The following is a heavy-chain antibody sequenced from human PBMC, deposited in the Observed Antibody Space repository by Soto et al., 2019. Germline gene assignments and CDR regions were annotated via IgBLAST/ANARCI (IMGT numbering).Heavy chain of an antibody. Sequence: QVQLVESGGGVVQPGRSLRLSCAASGFTFSSYGMHWVRQPPGKGLEWVAVIWYDGSNKYYADSVKGRFTISRDNSKNRLYLQMNSLRAEDTAVYYCARDGGEDTAILTYYYMDVWGKGTTVTVSS. J-gene: IGHJ6*03. D-gene: IGHD5-18*01. CDR3: ARDGGEDTAILTYYYMDV. CDR1: GFTFSSYG. CDR2: IWYDGSNK. V-gene: IGHV3-33*01.